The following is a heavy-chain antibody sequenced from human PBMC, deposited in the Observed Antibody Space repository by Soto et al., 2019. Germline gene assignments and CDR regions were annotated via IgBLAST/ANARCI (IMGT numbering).Heavy chain of an antibody. Sequence: QSGGSLRLSCAASGFTFSSFGMHWVRQAPGKGLEWVSLIWYDGSKKSYGDSVKGRFTISRDNSRNTVCLQMNSLRADDTAVYYCARDASYYSLWSGYYPSRNGMDVWGQGTTVTVSS. CDR3: ARDASYYSLWSGYYPSRNGMDV. CDR2: IWYDGSKK. J-gene: IGHJ6*02. V-gene: IGHV3-33*01. D-gene: IGHD3-3*01. CDR1: GFTFSSFG.